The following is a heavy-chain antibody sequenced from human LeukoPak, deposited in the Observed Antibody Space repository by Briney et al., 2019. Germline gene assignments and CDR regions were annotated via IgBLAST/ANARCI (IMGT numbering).Heavy chain of an antibody. CDR2: INHSGST. V-gene: IGHV4-34*01. Sequence: GSLRLSCAASGFTFSNAWMNWVRQPPGKGLEWIGEINHSGSTNYNPSLKSRVTISVDTSKNQFSLKLSSVTAADTAVYYCARNFQYFDLPDYWGQGTLVTVSS. J-gene: IGHJ4*02. CDR3: ARNFQYFDLPDY. CDR1: GFTFSNAW. D-gene: IGHD2/OR15-2a*01.